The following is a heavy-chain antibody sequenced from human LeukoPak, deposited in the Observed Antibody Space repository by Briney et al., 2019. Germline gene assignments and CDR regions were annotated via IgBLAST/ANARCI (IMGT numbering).Heavy chain of an antibody. Sequence: GGTLRLSCVASGFTFSNFWMSWVRQAPGRGLEWVANIHPEGDEKYHVESVKGRFTISRDNAKNSLFLQMNGLRVEDTAVYYCARGDDFSGDHWGQGILVTVSS. V-gene: IGHV3-7*04. CDR3: ARGDDFSGDH. J-gene: IGHJ4*02. CDR2: IHPEGDEK. D-gene: IGHD1-1*01. CDR1: GFTFSNFW.